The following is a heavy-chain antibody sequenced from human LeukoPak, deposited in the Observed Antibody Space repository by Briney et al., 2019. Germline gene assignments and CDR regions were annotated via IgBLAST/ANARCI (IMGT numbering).Heavy chain of an antibody. J-gene: IGHJ5*02. CDR3: AEDRLHH. CDR1: VFTSGIYV. Sequence: GGSLRLSCAVSVFTSGIYVISCVRQAPGKGLEWVSAFRGDSERTYYADSVKGRFTISRDNSKNTVFLQMNSLRAEDTALYYCAEDRLHHWGQRTLVTVSS. CDR2: FRGDSERT. V-gene: IGHV3-23*01.